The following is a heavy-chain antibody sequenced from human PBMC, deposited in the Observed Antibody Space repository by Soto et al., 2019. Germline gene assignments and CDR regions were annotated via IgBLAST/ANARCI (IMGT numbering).Heavy chain of an antibody. CDR1: GFTFSSYA. V-gene: IGHV3-30-3*01. CDR2: ISYDGSNK. J-gene: IGHJ6*02. Sequence: QVQLVESGGGVVQPGRSLRLSCAASGFTFSSYAMRWVRQAPGKGLEWVAVISYDGSNKYYADSVKGRFTISRDNSKNTMYLQMNSLRAEDTAVYYCAREGRITMVRGVIKYYCMDVWGQGTTVTVSS. D-gene: IGHD3-10*01. CDR3: AREGRITMVRGVIKYYCMDV.